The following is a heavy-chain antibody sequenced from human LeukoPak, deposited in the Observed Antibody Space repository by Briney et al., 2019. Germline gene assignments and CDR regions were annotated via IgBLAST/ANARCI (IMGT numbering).Heavy chain of an antibody. CDR3: ARGVVGAPGMGAFDI. Sequence: ASVKVSCKASGYTFTSYYMHWVRQAPGQGLEWMGIINPSGGSTSYAQRFQGRVTMTRDTSTSTVYMELSSLRSEDTAVYYCARGVVGAPGMGAFDIWGQGTMVTVSS. CDR2: INPSGGST. J-gene: IGHJ3*02. V-gene: IGHV1-46*01. D-gene: IGHD1-26*01. CDR1: GYTFTSYY.